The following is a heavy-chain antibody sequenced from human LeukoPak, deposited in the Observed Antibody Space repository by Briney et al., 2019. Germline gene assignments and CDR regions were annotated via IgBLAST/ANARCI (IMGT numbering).Heavy chain of an antibody. CDR1: GFIFSHYT. Sequence: GGSLRLSCAASGFIFSHYTMTWVRQAPGKGLEWVSSINGSGDATKYADSVLGRFIVSRDNSKNTVSLQMNNLRAEDTAVYYCARDLYSQYWGQGTLVTVSS. CDR2: INGSGDAT. D-gene: IGHD2-21*01. CDR3: ARDLYSQY. J-gene: IGHJ4*02. V-gene: IGHV3-23*01.